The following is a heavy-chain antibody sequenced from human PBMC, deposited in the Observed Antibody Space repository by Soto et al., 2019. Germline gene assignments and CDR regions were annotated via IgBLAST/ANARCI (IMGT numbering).Heavy chain of an antibody. CDR3: ASSPYSSGWYPYYFDY. J-gene: IGHJ4*02. Sequence: QVQLVESGGGVVQPGRSLRLSCAASGFTFSSYAMHWVRKAPGKGLEWVAVISYDGSNKYYADSVKGRFTISRDNSKNTLYLQMNSLRAEDTAVYYCASSPYSSGWYPYYFDYWGQGTLVTVSS. CDR1: GFTFSSYA. CDR2: ISYDGSNK. D-gene: IGHD6-19*01. V-gene: IGHV3-30-3*01.